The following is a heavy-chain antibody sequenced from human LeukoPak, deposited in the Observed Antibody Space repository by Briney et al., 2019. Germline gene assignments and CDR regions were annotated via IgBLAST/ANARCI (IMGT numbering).Heavy chain of an antibody. Sequence: SQTLSLTCTVSGGSISSGSYYWSWIRQPAGTGLEWIGRIYTSGSTNYNPSLKSRVTISVDTSKNQFSLKLSSVTAADTAVYYCARDTTPSGWYFLDYWGQGTLVTVSS. CDR1: GGSISSGSYY. D-gene: IGHD6-19*01. CDR2: IYTSGST. CDR3: ARDTTPSGWYFLDY. V-gene: IGHV4-61*02. J-gene: IGHJ4*02.